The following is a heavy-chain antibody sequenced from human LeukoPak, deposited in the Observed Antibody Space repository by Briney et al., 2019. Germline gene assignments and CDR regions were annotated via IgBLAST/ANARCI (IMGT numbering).Heavy chain of an antibody. Sequence: GGSLRLSCAASGSTFSDYYMSWIRQAPGKGLEWVSYISSSGSTIYYADSVKGRFTISRDNAKNSLYLQMNSLRAEDTAVYYCATDYYDSSGHYYFDYWGQGTLVTVSS. CDR1: GSTFSDYY. J-gene: IGHJ4*02. V-gene: IGHV3-11*04. CDR3: ATDYYDSSGHYYFDY. D-gene: IGHD3-22*01. CDR2: ISSSGSTI.